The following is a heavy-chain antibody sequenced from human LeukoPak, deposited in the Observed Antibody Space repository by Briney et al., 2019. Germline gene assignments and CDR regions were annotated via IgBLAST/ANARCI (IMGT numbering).Heavy chain of an antibody. CDR1: GFTFSSYA. CDR2: VTAGTGST. Sequence: GGSLRLSCAASGFTFSSYAMSWVRQAPGKGLEWVSAVTAGTGSTFYADSVKGRFNISRDNSKSTLFLQLNSMRPEDTAVYYSAKTGLCCSDFGDYIERFRAHDYYFDSWGQGTLVTVSS. V-gene: IGHV3-23*01. D-gene: IGHD4-17*01. J-gene: IGHJ4*02. CDR3: AKTGLCCSDFGDYIERFRAHDYYFDS.